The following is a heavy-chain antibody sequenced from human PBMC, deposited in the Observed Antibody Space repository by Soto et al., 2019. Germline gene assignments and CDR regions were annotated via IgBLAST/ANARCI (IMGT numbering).Heavy chain of an antibody. D-gene: IGHD3-10*01. CDR1: GYTFTSYY. V-gene: IGHV1-46*01. CDR3: AREGGEVLLWFGELSPDASGVYYGMDV. CDR2: INPSGGST. J-gene: IGHJ6*02. Sequence: GASVKVSCKASGYTFTSYYMHWVRQAPGQGLEWMGIINPSGGSTSYAQKFQGRVTMTRDTSTSTVYMELSSLRSEDTAVYYCAREGGEVLLWFGELSPDASGVYYGMDVWGQGTTVTVSS.